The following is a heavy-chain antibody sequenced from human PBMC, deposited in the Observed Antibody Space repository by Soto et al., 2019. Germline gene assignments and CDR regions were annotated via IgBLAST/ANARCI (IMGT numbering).Heavy chain of an antibody. V-gene: IGHV3-23*01. CDR3: AKDARLYSSGRDAFDI. D-gene: IGHD6-19*01. CDR1: GFTFSNYA. J-gene: IGHJ3*02. CDR2: ISGSAGGT. Sequence: GGSLRLSCAASGFTFSNYAMSWVRQAPGKGLEWVSVISGSAGGTYYADSVKGRFTISRDNSKNTLYLQMNSLRAEDTAVYYCAKDARLYSSGRDAFDIWGQGTMVTVSS.